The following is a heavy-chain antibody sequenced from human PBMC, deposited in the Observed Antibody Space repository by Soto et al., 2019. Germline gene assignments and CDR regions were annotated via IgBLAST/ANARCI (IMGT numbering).Heavy chain of an antibody. CDR3: ARVNEWLGALEY. Sequence: QVQLVQSGAEVKKPGASVKVSCKASGYTFTSYDINWVRQATGQGLEWMGWMNPNSGNTGYAQKFQGRVTMTRNTSINSAYMELSSLSSEDTAVYYYARVNEWLGALEYWGQGTLVTVSS. CDR1: GYTFTSYD. J-gene: IGHJ4*02. CDR2: MNPNSGNT. D-gene: IGHD6-19*01. V-gene: IGHV1-8*01.